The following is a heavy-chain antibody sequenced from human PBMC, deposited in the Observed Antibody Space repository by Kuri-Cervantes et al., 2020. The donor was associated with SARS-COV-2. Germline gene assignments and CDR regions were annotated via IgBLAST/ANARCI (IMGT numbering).Heavy chain of an antibody. J-gene: IGHJ4*02. CDR1: GFTFSSYG. CDR3: ARTYDFWSGYSSALIDY. Sequence: GGSLRLSCAASGFTFSSYGMHWVRQAPGKGLEWVAVIWYDGSNKYYADSVKGRFTISRDNAKNSLYLQMNSLRAEDTAVYYCARTYDFWSGYSSALIDYWGQGTLVTVSS. CDR2: IWYDGSNK. V-gene: IGHV3-33*08. D-gene: IGHD3-3*01.